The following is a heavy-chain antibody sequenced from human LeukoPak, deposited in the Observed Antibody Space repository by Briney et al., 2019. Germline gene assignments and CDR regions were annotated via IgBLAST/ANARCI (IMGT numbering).Heavy chain of an antibody. CDR2: IYPGDSDT. Sequence: GESLKISCKGSGYSFTSYLIGWVRQMPGKGLEWMGIIYPGDSDTRYSPSFQGQVTISADKSISTAYLQWSSLKASDTAMYYCATAYYYGSGSYYNYFDYWGQGTLVSVSS. J-gene: IGHJ4*02. CDR3: ATAYYYGSGSYYNYFDY. CDR1: GYSFTSYL. V-gene: IGHV5-51*01. D-gene: IGHD3-10*01.